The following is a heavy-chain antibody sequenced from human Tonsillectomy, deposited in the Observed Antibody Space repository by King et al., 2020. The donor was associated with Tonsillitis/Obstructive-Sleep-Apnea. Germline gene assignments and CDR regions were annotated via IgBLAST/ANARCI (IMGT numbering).Heavy chain of an antibody. CDR1: GFTFSSYS. J-gene: IGHJ5*02. CDR2: ISRSSSTI. Sequence: VQLVESGGGLVQPGGSLRLSCAASGFTFSSYSMNWVRQAPGKGLEWVSYISRSSSTIYYADSVKGRFTISRDNAKNSLYLQMNSLRDEDTAVYYCARGCSSTSCYVAPPLDPWGQGTLVTVSS. D-gene: IGHD2-2*01. V-gene: IGHV3-48*02. CDR3: ARGCSSTSCYVAPPLDP.